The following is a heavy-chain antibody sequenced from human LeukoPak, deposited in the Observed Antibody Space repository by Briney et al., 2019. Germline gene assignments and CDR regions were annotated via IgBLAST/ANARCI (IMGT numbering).Heavy chain of an antibody. Sequence: SQPLSLTCTVSGVSISSGGYYWSWIRQPPGKGLEWIGYIYYSGSTYYNPTLKSRVTIAVDTSKNQFSLKLSSVTAADTAFYYCARVLVVPAAVYYFDGWGPGTPVT. CDR3: ARVLVVPAAVYYFDG. CDR1: GVSISSGGYY. V-gene: IGHV4-31*03. D-gene: IGHD2-2*01. CDR2: IYYSGST. J-gene: IGHJ4*02.